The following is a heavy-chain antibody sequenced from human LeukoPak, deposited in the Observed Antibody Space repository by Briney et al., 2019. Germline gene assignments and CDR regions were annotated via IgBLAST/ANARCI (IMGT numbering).Heavy chain of an antibody. CDR1: GFTFSNYA. J-gene: IGHJ4*02. Sequence: PGGSLRLSCAASGFTFSNYAMSWVRQAPGKGLEWVSAISGSGGSTYYADSVKGRFTISRDNSKNTLYLQMNSLRAEDTAVYYCAKDYYDSSGFPPWALDYWGQGTLVTVSS. V-gene: IGHV3-23*01. CDR3: AKDYYDSSGFPPWALDY. CDR2: ISGSGGST. D-gene: IGHD3-22*01.